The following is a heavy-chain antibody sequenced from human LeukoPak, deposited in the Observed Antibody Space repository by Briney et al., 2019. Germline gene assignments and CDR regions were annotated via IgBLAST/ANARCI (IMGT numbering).Heavy chain of an antibody. CDR3: VREDDVKVPAHRGDWFDP. J-gene: IGHJ5*02. Sequence: PGGSLRLSCAASGFTFNNCAMSWVRQAPGKGLEWVANIKRDGSEKNYVDSVKGRFTISRDNAKNSLYLQMNSLRAEDTAVYYCVREDDVKVPAHRGDWFDPWGQGTLVTVSS. V-gene: IGHV3-7*01. CDR1: GFTFNNCA. D-gene: IGHD2-2*01. CDR2: IKRDGSEK.